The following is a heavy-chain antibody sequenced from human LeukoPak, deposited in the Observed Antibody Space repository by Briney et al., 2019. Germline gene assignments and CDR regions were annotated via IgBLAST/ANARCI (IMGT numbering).Heavy chain of an antibody. J-gene: IGHJ3*02. CDR2: TNTAGNTI. V-gene: IGHV3-11*01. Sequence: GGSLRLSCAASGFTFRDYFMSWIRQAPGKGLEWVAYTNTAGNTIYYADSMKGRFTISRDNAKNSLYLQMNTLRVEDTAVYYCARATYDSSAVDAFDIWGQGTMDTVSP. D-gene: IGHD3-22*01. CDR1: GFTFRDYF. CDR3: ARATYDSSAVDAFDI.